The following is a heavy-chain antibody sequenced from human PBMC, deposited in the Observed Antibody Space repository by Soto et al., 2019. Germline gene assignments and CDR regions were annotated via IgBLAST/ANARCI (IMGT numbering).Heavy chain of an antibody. J-gene: IGHJ5*02. CDR3: ARDPYDYVWGSYRYNKRWRFDP. Sequence: QVQLVQSGAAVKKPGSSVKVSCKASGGTFSSYAISWVRQAPGQGLEWMGGIIPIFGTANYAQKFQGRVTITADESTSTAYMELSSLRSEDTAVYYCARDPYDYVWGSYRYNKRWRFDPWGQGALVTVSS. D-gene: IGHD3-16*02. CDR2: IIPIFGTA. CDR1: GGTFSSYA. V-gene: IGHV1-69*12.